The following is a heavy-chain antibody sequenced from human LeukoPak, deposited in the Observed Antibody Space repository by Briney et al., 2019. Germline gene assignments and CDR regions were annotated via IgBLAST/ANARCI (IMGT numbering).Heavy chain of an antibody. J-gene: IGHJ4*02. CDR2: IYYSGST. V-gene: IGHV4-59*01. CDR3: AGARDGYNPWDY. CDR1: GGSISSYY. Sequence: PSETQSLPCGFSGGSISSYYWSWIRQPPGKGLEWIGYIYYSGSTNYNPSLKSRVTISVDTTKNQFSLKLSSVTAADTAVYYCAGARDGYNPWDYWGQGTLVTVSS. D-gene: IGHD5-24*01.